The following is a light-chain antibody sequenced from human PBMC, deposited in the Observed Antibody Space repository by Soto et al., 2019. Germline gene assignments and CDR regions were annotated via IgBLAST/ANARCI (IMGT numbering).Light chain of an antibody. CDR2: DAS. Sequence: ESVLTQSPATLSLSPGERATISCRASQSVRSYLAWYQQKPGQAPRLLIYDASNRATGIAARFSGSGSGTDFTLTISSLEPEDFAVYYCQQRHMWPITFGQGTRLEIK. J-gene: IGKJ5*01. CDR1: QSVRSY. V-gene: IGKV3-11*01. CDR3: QQRHMWPIT.